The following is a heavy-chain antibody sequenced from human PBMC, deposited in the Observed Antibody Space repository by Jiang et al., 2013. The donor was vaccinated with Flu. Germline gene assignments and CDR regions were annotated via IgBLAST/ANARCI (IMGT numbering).Heavy chain of an antibody. V-gene: IGHV1-18*01. CDR2: YNGNT. CDR3: ARDVNYYDSSGYSDAFDI. D-gene: IGHD3-22*01. J-gene: IGHJ3*02. Sequence: YNGNTNYAQKLQGRVTMTTDTSTSTAYMELRSLRSDDTAVYYCARDVNYYDSSGYSDAFDIWGQGTMVTVSS.